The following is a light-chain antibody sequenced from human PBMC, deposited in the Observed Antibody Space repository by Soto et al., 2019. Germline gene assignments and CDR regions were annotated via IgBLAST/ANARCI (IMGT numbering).Light chain of an antibody. J-gene: IGKJ1*01. V-gene: IGKV3-20*01. CDR3: QHYASSPWT. CDR1: QSVSGSY. Sequence: EIVLTQSPGTLSLSPGERATLSCRASQSVSGSYLAWFQQKPGQAPRLLIYDASTRATGVPGRFSGSGSGTDYSLTISRLEPEDFAVYYCQHYASSPWTFGQGTKVEIK. CDR2: DAS.